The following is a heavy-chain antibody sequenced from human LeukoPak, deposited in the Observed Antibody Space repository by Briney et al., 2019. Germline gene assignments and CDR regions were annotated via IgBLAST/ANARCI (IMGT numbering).Heavy chain of an antibody. V-gene: IGHV3-21*04. D-gene: IGHD3-10*01. J-gene: IGHJ3*02. Sequence: GGSLRLSCAASGFTFRSYSMNWVRQAPGKGLEWVSAIDASSTYIYYADSVKGRFTISRDNSKNTLYLQMNSLRAEDTAVYYCAKGRGDLVLWFGELLTSAFDIWGQGTMVTVSS. CDR3: AKGRGDLVLWFGELLTSAFDI. CDR1: GFTFRSYS. CDR2: IDASSTYI.